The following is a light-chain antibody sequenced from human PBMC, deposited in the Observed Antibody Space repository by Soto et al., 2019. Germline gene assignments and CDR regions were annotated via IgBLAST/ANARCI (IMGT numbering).Light chain of an antibody. J-gene: IGLJ1*01. V-gene: IGLV2-14*03. CDR1: SSDVGGYNF. Sequence: QSALTQPASVSGSPGQSIAISCTGSSSDVGGYNFVSWYQQHPGKPPKLMIYDGSNRPSGISNRFSGSKSGNTASLNISGLQAENEANYYCSSYTSPSSSYTRPRSPYVFGTGTKLTVL. CDR3: SSYTSPSSSYTRPRSPYV. CDR2: DGS.